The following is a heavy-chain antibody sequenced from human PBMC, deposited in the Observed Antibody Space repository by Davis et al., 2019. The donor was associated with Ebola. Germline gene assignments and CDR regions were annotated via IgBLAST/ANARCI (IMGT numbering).Heavy chain of an antibody. CDR2: ISSSGSTI. D-gene: IGHD4-23*01. J-gene: IGHJ6*02. Sequence: GGSLRLSCAASGFTFSSYEMNWVRQAPGKGLEGVSYISSSGSTIYYADSVKGRFTISRDNAKNSLYLQMHSLRAEDTAVYYCARDSPSVGFGMDVWGQGTTVTVSS. CDR1: GFTFSSYE. CDR3: ARDSPSVGFGMDV. V-gene: IGHV3-48*03.